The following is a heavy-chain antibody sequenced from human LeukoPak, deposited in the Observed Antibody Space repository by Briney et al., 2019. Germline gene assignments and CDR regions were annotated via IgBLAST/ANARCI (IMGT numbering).Heavy chain of an antibody. J-gene: IGHJ4*02. CDR2: IYPGDSDT. Sequence: GESLKISCKGSGYSFTSYWIGWVRQMPGKGLEWMGIIYPGDSDTRYSPSFQGQVTISADKSISTAYLQWSSLKASDTAMYYCARLRPPRVVVVAATPDYWGQGTLVTVSS. D-gene: IGHD2-15*01. V-gene: IGHV5-51*01. CDR3: ARLRPPRVVVVAATPDY. CDR1: GYSFTSYW.